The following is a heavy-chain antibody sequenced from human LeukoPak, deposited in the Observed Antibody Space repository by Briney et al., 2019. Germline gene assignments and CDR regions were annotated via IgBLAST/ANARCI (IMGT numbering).Heavy chain of an antibody. D-gene: IGHD2-21*01. CDR1: GVTFSDYY. CDR3: ARDRDDYPDD. J-gene: IGHJ4*02. Sequence: PGGSLRLSCAASGVTFSDYYMSWIRQAPGKGLGWVSYISSSGSTIYYAVSVKGRLTISRDNAKNSLYLQVNSLSAEDTAGYYCARDRDDYPDDWGQGTLVTVSS. CDR2: ISSSGSTI. V-gene: IGHV3-11*04.